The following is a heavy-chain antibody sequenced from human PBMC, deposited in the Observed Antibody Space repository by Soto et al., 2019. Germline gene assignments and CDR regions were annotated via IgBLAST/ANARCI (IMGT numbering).Heavy chain of an antibody. Sequence: EVQVVESGGDLVQPGGSLRHSCAASGFSFSSYWMHWVRQALGMGLVWVSRINADGSSTTYADSVKGRFTISRDNAKNTLYLQMTSLRAEDTALYYRAGGHKGDYWGQGTLVTVSS. CDR3: AGGHKGDY. CDR2: INADGSST. V-gene: IGHV3-74*03. CDR1: GFSFSSYW. D-gene: IGHD2-21*01. J-gene: IGHJ4*02.